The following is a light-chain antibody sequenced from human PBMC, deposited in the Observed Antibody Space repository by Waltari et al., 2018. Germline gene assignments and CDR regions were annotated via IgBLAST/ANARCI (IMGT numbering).Light chain of an antibody. V-gene: IGLV2-23*02. CDR2: DVN. CDR1: SSDVGNYNL. CDR3: CSYAGSSVSV. Sequence: QSALTQTATVSGSPGQSITISCTGSSSDVGNYNLVSWYQQHPGEAPKLIIYDVNKRPLGVSNRFSGSKSGNTASLTISGLRAADEADYYCCSYAGSSVSVFGGGTKVTVL. J-gene: IGLJ3*02.